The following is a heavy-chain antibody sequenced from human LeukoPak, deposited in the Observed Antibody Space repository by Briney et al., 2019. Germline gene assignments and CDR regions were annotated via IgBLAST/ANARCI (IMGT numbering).Heavy chain of an antibody. D-gene: IGHD3-10*01. CDR2: ISGSGGST. CDR1: GFTFSSYA. Sequence: PGGSLRLSCAASGFTFSSYAMSWVRQAPGKGLEWVSAISGSGGSTYYADSVKGRFTISRDNSKNTLYLQMNSLRAEDTAVYYCAGMVRGADDAFDIWGQGTMVTVSS. CDR3: AGMVRGADDAFDI. J-gene: IGHJ3*02. V-gene: IGHV3-23*01.